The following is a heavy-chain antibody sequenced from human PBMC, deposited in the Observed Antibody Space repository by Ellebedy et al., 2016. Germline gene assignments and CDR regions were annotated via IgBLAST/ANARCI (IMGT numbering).Heavy chain of an antibody. CDR2: INHSGST. D-gene: IGHD4-17*01. V-gene: IGHV4-34*01. CDR1: GGSFSGYY. CDR3: ARAKVTTSPGVFAYYYYYYGMDV. Sequence: GSLRLXCAVYGGSFSGYYWSWIRQPPGKGLEWIGEINHSGSTNYNPSLKSRVTISVDTSKNQFSLKLSSVTAADTAVYYCARAKVTTSPGVFAYYYYYYGMDVWGQGTTVTVSS. J-gene: IGHJ6*02.